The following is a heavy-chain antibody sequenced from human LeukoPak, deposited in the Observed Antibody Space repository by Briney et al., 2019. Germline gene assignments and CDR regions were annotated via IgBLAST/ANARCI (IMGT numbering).Heavy chain of an antibody. Sequence: PGGSLRLSCPASGFTFDDYGMSWVRQAPGKGLEWVSGINWNGGSTGYADSVKGRFTISRDNAKNSLYLQMNSLRAEDTALYYCASGLIAAAGTAGYWGQGTLVTVSS. CDR2: INWNGGST. V-gene: IGHV3-20*04. J-gene: IGHJ4*02. CDR1: GFTFDDYG. D-gene: IGHD6-13*01. CDR3: ASGLIAAAGTAGY.